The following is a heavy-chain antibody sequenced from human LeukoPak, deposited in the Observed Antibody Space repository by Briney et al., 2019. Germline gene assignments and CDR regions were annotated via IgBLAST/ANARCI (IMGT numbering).Heavy chain of an antibody. CDR2: ITSSSSTI. V-gene: IGHV3-11*04. D-gene: IGHD3-3*01. J-gene: IGHJ4*02. Sequence: GGSLRLSCAASGFTFSDYYMNWVRQAPGRGLEWLSSITSSSSTIFYADSVKGRFTISRDNAKNSLYLQMNSLRAEDTAVYYCARERQNKDFWSGGDYWGQGTLVTVSS. CDR1: GFTFSDYY. CDR3: ARERQNKDFWSGGDY.